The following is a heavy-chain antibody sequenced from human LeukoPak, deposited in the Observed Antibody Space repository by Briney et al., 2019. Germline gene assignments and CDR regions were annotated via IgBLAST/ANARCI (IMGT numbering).Heavy chain of an antibody. V-gene: IGHV1-69*05. J-gene: IGHJ4*02. D-gene: IGHD3-16*01. CDR3: ARGRGLRLGELPTIEY. CDR2: IIPMFGTA. CDR1: GGTFSSYA. Sequence: SVKVSCKASGGTFSSYAISWVRQAPGQGLEWMGRIIPMFGTANYAQKFQGRVTITTDESTSTAYMELSSLRSEDTAVYYCARGRGLRLGELPTIEYWGQGTLLSVFS.